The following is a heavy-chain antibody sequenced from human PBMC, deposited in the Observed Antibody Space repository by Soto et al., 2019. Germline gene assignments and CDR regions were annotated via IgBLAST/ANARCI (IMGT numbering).Heavy chain of an antibody. Sequence: QVQLVQSGAEVKKPGSSVKVSCKASGGTFSSYAISWVRQAPGQGLEWMGGFIPIFGTANYAQKFQGRVTITADESTSTAYMELSSLSSEDTAVYYCARGVYGSGWPLRAEYFQHWGQGTLVTVSS. CDR3: ARGVYGSGWPLRAEYFQH. CDR2: FIPIFGTA. V-gene: IGHV1-69*01. D-gene: IGHD6-19*01. J-gene: IGHJ1*01. CDR1: GGTFSSYA.